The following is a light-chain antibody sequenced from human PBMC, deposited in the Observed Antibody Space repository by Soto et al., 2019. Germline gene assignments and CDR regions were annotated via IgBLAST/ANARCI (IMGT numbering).Light chain of an antibody. V-gene: IGLV2-8*01. J-gene: IGLJ1*01. Sequence: QSVLTQPPSASGSPGPSVAISCTGTSSDVGGYNYVSWYQQHPGKAPKLMIYEVNKRPSGVPERFSGSKSGNTASLTVSGLQAEDEADYYCSSYAGSSNVFGTGPKVTVL. CDR2: EVN. CDR1: SSDVGGYNY. CDR3: SSYAGSSNV.